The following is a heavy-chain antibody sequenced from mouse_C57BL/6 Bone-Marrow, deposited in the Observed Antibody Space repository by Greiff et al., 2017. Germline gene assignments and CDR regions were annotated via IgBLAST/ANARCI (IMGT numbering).Heavy chain of an antibody. J-gene: IGHJ2*01. CDR1: GYTFTSYD. D-gene: IGHD1-1*01. V-gene: IGHV1-85*01. CDR3: ARDYYGKDFDY. Sequence: QVQLKQSGPELVKPGASVKLSCKASGYTFTSYDINWVKQRPGQGLEWIGRIYPSDGSTKYNEKFKGKATLTVDTSSSTAYMERPSLTSEDSAVSFGARDYYGKDFDYWGQGTTLTVSS. CDR2: IYPSDGST.